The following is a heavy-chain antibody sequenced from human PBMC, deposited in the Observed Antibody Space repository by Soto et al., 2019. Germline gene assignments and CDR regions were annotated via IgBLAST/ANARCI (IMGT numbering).Heavy chain of an antibody. D-gene: IGHD1-26*01. Sequence: QVHLVQSGAEVKKPGASVKVSCKASGYTFTSYGITWVRQALGQGLEWMGWNSAHNGNTDYAQKVQGRVNVTRDTSTSTTNMELRSLRSDDPAVYYCSRWSYGEYWGQGAMVTVSS. J-gene: IGHJ4*02. V-gene: IGHV1-18*01. CDR1: GYTFTSYG. CDR2: NSAHNGNT. CDR3: SRWSYGEY.